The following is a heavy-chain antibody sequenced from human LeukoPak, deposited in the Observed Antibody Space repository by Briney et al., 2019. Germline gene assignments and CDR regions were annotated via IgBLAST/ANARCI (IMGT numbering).Heavy chain of an antibody. CDR3: TTDRTMKGY. Sequence: PGGSLRLSCAASGFTFSNASMAWVRQAPGKGLEWVGRIRSKTDGGTIDYAAPVKDRFTISRDDSKNTLYLQMNSLEIEDTAVYFCTTDRTMKGYWGQGTLVTVSS. CDR2: IRSKTDGGTI. J-gene: IGHJ4*02. V-gene: IGHV3-15*01. CDR1: GFTFSNAS. D-gene: IGHD3-22*01.